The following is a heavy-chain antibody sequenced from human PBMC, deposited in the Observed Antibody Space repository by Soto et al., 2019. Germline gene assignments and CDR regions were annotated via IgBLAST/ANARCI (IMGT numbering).Heavy chain of an antibody. CDR2: IIPILGIA. CDR1: GGTFSSYT. Sequence: QVQLVQSGAAVKKPGSSVKVSCKASGGTFSSYTISWVRQAPGQGLEWMGRIIPILGIANYAQKFQGRVTITADKSTSTAYMELSSLRSEDTAVYYCARGGGYGCGDCDYWGQGTLVTVSS. D-gene: IGHD2-21*01. CDR3: ARGGGYGCGDCDY. V-gene: IGHV1-69*02. J-gene: IGHJ4*02.